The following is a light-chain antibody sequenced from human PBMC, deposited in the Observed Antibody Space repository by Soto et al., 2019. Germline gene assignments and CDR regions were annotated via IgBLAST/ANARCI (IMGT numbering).Light chain of an antibody. CDR2: EVK. V-gene: IGLV2-14*01. CDR1: SSDVVNYNY. CDR3: SSFSGSSTLV. Sequence: QSALTQPASVSGSPGQSITISCTGTSSDVVNYNYVSWYQQHLGKAPKLIIYEVKNRPSGVSNRFSGSKSGNTASLTISGLQGDDDADYYCSSFSGSSTLVFGGGTKLTVL. J-gene: IGLJ2*01.